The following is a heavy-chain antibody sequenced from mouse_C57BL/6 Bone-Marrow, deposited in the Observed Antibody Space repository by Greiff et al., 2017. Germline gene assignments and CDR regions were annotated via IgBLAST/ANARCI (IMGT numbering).Heavy chain of an antibody. V-gene: IGHV5-4*03. D-gene: IGHD4-1*01. CDR3: ASLTGFDY. CDR2: ISDGGSYT. Sequence: EVMLVESGGGLVKPGGSLKLSCAASGFTFSSYAMSWVRQTPEKRLEWVATISDGGSYTYYPDNVKGRFTISRDNAKNNLYLQMSHLKSEDTAMYYCASLTGFDYWGQGTTRTVSS. CDR1: GFTFSSYA. J-gene: IGHJ2*01.